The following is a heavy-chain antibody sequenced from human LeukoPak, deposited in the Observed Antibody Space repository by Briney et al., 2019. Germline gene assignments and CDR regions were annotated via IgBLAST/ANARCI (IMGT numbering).Heavy chain of an antibody. V-gene: IGHV3-30*02. CDR2: IWSDGTNQ. CDR1: GFTFNHYG. Sequence: GGSLRLSCAAAGFTFNHYGMHWVRQAPGKGLEWVAVIWSDGTNQYYADSVKGRFTISRDNSKNTLYLQMNSLRAEDTAVYYCAKGTGDYWGQGTLVTVSS. D-gene: IGHD1-14*01. J-gene: IGHJ4*02. CDR3: AKGTGDY.